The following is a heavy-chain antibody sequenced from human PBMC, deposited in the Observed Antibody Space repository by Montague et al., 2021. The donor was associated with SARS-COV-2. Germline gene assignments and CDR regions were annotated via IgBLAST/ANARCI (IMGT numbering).Heavy chain of an antibody. D-gene: IGHD5-18*01. CDR1: GFTFDDYA. Sequence: SLSLSCAASGFTFDDYAMHWVRQAPGKGLEWVSGISWNSGSIGYSDSVKGRFTISRDNAQNSLYLQMNSLRAEDTALYYCAKDINSYGEYYFDYWGQGTLVTVSS. CDR3: AKDINSYGEYYFDY. J-gene: IGHJ4*02. CDR2: ISWNSGSI. V-gene: IGHV3-9*01.